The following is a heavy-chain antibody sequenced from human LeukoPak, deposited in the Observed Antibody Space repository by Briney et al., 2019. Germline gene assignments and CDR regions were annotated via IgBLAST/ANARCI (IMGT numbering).Heavy chain of an antibody. J-gene: IGHJ4*02. CDR3: ERRLRRNYFDY. Sequence: GGSVRLSCAASGFLFSNYNMHWVRQAPGKGLEWVSAISGSGGSTYYADSVKGRFTIYRDNSKNTLYLQMNSLRAEDTAVYYCERRLRRNYFDYWGQGTLVTVSS. CDR1: GFLFSNYN. V-gene: IGHV3-23*01. CDR2: ISGSGGST. D-gene: IGHD4-17*01.